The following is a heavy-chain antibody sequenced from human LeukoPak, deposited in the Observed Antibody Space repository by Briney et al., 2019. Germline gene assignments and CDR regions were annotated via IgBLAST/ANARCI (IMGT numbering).Heavy chain of an antibody. Sequence: SETLSLTCTVSGGSLSSTSHHWGWIRLPPGKGLEWIGSVHSSGSTFYTPSLKSRVTISVDTSKNQFSLKLSPVTAAGTAVYYCARQLWFGEYPPNWFDPWGQGTLVTVSS. CDR2: VHSSGST. D-gene: IGHD3-10*01. CDR1: GGSLSSTSHH. J-gene: IGHJ5*02. V-gene: IGHV4-39*07. CDR3: ARQLWFGEYPPNWFDP.